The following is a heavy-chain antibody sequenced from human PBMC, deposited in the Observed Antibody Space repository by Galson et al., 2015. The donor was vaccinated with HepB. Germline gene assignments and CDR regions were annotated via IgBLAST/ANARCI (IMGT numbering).Heavy chain of an antibody. D-gene: IGHD6-13*01. Sequence: SVKVSCKASGGTFSSYAISWVRQAPGQGLEWMGGIIPIFGTANYAQKFQGRVTITADESTSTAYMELSSLRSEDTAVYYCARGFGQQLVKGYYYYYMDVWGKGTTVTVSS. CDR1: GGTFSSYA. V-gene: IGHV1-69*13. J-gene: IGHJ6*03. CDR2: IIPIFGTA. CDR3: ARGFGQQLVKGYYYYYMDV.